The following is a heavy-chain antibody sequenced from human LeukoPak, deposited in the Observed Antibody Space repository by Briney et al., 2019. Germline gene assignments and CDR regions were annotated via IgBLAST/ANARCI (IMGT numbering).Heavy chain of an antibody. V-gene: IGHV3-23*01. Sequence: GGSLRLSCAASGFTFSSYAMSWVRQAPGKGLEWVSAISGSGGSTYYADSVKGRFTISRDNSKNTLYLQMNSLRAEDTAVYYCAKDGERYSSGWYNSFDPWGQGTLVTVSS. CDR1: GFTFSSYA. J-gene: IGHJ5*02. CDR3: AKDGERYSSGWYNSFDP. CDR2: ISGSGGST. D-gene: IGHD6-19*01.